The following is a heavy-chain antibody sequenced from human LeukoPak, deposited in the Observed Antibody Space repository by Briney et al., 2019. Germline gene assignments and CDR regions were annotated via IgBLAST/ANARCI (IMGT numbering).Heavy chain of an antibody. D-gene: IGHD1-20*01. CDR3: AKDRNWNYFDY. J-gene: IGHJ4*02. V-gene: IGHV3-30*18. CDR2: FSYDGTKK. CDR1: GFTFSTFA. Sequence: PGMSLRLSCAASGFTFSTFAMHWVRQAPGKGLEWVSIFSYDGTKKYFADPVRGRFTISRDNAKNTVYLQMNSLRAEDTAVYYCAKDRNWNYFDYWGQGTLVTVSS.